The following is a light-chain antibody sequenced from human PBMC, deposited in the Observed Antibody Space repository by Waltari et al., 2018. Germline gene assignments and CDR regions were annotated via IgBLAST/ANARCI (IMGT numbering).Light chain of an antibody. J-gene: IGKJ4*01. CDR1: ESVSSK. Sequence: EIVMTQSPATLSVSPGERATLSCRAGESVSSKLAWYQQRAGQAPRLLIYGASPRATGIPARFSGSGSGTEFTLTISSLQSEDFAVYFCQHYNNLPLTFGGGTKVEIK. CDR2: GAS. CDR3: QHYNNLPLT. V-gene: IGKV3-15*01.